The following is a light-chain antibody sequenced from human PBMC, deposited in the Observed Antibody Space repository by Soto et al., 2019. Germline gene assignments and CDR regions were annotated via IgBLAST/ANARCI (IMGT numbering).Light chain of an antibody. Sequence: QLVLTQSPSASASLGASVKLTCTLSSGHSTYSIAWHQQPPEKGPRYLMSLSSDGSHTKGDGIPDRFSGSSSGAERYLTISSLQSEDEADYYCPTWGTGYVVFVGGSKLTVL. CDR1: SGHSTYS. CDR3: PTWGTGYVV. J-gene: IGLJ2*01. CDR2: LSSDGSH. V-gene: IGLV4-69*01.